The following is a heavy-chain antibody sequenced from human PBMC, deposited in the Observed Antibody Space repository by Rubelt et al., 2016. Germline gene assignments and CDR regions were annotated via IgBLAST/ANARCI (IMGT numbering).Heavy chain of an antibody. CDR1: GYTFTNYP. CDR2: IDAGNGNT. J-gene: IGHJ4*02. Sequence: QVQLVQSGAEVKKPGASVNVSCNTSGYTFTNYPIHWVRQAPGQRLEWMGWIDAGNGNTSYSQKFQGRVTITRDTFANTAHMELSSLKSEDTAVYYCTLSGFDYWGQGTLVTVSS. D-gene: IGHD3-3*01. V-gene: IGHV1-3*01. CDR3: TLSGFDY.